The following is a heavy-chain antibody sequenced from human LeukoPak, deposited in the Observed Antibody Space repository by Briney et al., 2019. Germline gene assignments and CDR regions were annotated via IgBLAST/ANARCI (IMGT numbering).Heavy chain of an antibody. J-gene: IGHJ4*02. D-gene: IGHD6-6*01. CDR3: ARDGNEYSSSSPLNYFDY. CDR2: ISHDGSNK. V-gene: IGHV3-30-3*01. CDR1: GFTFSSYA. Sequence: PGGSLRPSCAASGFTFSSYAMHWVRQAPGKGLEWVAVISHDGSNKYYADSVKGRFTISRDNSKNTLYLQMNSLRAEDTAVYYCARDGNEYSSSSPLNYFDYWGQGTLVTVSS.